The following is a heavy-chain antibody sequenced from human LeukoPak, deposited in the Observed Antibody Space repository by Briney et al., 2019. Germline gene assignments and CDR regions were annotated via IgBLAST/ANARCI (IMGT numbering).Heavy chain of an antibody. V-gene: IGHV3-7*01. D-gene: IGHD5-12*01. CDR3: VRDGGVSGYDLLDY. CDR1: GFTFSNYC. CDR2: INQDGSEE. J-gene: IGHJ4*02. Sequence: GGSLRLSCAASGFTFSNYCMTWVRQAPGKGREWVAHINQDGSEEHYMDSAKARFTISRDNAKNSLSLQKNSLRAEDTAVYYCVRDGGVSGYDLLDYWGQGTLVTVSS.